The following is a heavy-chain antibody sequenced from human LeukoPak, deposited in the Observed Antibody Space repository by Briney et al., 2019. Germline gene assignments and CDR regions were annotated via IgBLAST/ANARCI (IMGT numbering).Heavy chain of an antibody. CDR1: GGSISSSSYY. CDR2: IYYSGST. J-gene: IGHJ4*02. CDR3: ARVATRPFDY. Sequence: PSETLSLTXTVSGGSISSSSYYWGWIRQPPGKGLEWIGSIYYSGSTYYNPSLKSRVTISVGTSKNQFSLKLSSVTAADTAVYYCARVATRPFDYWGQGTLVTVSS. D-gene: IGHD5-12*01. V-gene: IGHV4-39*01.